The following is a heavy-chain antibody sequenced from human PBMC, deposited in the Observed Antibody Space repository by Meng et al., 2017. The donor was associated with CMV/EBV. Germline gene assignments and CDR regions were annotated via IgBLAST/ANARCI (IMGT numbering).Heavy chain of an antibody. J-gene: IGHJ4*02. CDR3: ARALPLAPVGYYFDY. CDR1: GFTFSSYW. Sequence: GEPLKISCAASGFTFSSYWMHWVRQAPGKGLVWVSRINSDGSSTSYADSVKGRFTISRDNAKNTLYLQMNSLRAEDTAVYYCARALPLAPVGYYFDYWGQGTLVTVSS. V-gene: IGHV3-74*01. D-gene: IGHD3-10*01. CDR2: INSDGSST.